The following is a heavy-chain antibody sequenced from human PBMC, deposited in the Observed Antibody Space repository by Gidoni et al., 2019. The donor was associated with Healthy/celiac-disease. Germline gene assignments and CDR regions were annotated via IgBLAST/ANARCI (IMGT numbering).Heavy chain of an antibody. Sequence: QGQLVEAGGGVVQPGRSLRLSCAAYGFTFRRYAMHWVRQAPGKGLEWVAVISYDGSNKYYADSVKGRFTISRDNSKNTLYLQMNSLRAEDTAVYYCARDGGAAAAGGWFDPWGQGTLVTVSS. V-gene: IGHV3-30*04. D-gene: IGHD6-13*01. J-gene: IGHJ5*02. CDR2: ISYDGSNK. CDR3: ARDGGAAAAGGWFDP. CDR1: GFTFRRYA.